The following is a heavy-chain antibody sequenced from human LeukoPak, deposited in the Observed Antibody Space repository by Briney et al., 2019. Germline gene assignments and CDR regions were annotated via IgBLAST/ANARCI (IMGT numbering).Heavy chain of an antibody. J-gene: IGHJ4*02. Sequence: GGSLRLSCAASGFTVSSNYMSWVRQAPGRGLEWVSVIYSGGSTYYADSVKGRFTISRDNSKNTLYLQMNSLRAEDTAVYYCAKDQYMITFGGVIVQGPIDYWGQGTLVTVSS. CDR3: AKDQYMITFGGVIVQGPIDY. CDR1: GFTVSSNY. V-gene: IGHV3-53*01. D-gene: IGHD3-16*02. CDR2: IYSGGST.